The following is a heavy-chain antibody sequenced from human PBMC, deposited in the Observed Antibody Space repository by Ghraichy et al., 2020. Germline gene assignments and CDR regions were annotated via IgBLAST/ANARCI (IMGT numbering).Heavy chain of an antibody. CDR1: GFTFSSYS. CDR3: ARGRIAVAGTLAMY. Sequence: GGSLRLSCAASGFTFSSYSMNWVRQAPGKGLEWVSYISSSSSTIYYADSVKGRFTISRDNAKNSLYLQMNSLRDEDTAVYYCARGRIAVAGTLAMYWGQGTLVTVSS. CDR2: ISSSSSTI. D-gene: IGHD6-19*01. J-gene: IGHJ4*02. V-gene: IGHV3-48*02.